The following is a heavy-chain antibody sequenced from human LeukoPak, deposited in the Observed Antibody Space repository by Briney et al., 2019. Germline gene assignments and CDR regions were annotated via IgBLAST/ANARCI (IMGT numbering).Heavy chain of an antibody. CDR1: GGSISSYY. Sequence: SETLSLTCTVSGGSISSYYWNWIRQPPGKGLEWIGYIYYTGSTKYNPSLESRVTVSVATSKNQSSRKLSSVSAADTAVYYCARGFYDSAGYSTPFDSWGQGIPVAVSS. CDR3: ARGFYDSAGYSTPFDS. V-gene: IGHV4-59*01. CDR2: IYYTGST. J-gene: IGHJ4*02. D-gene: IGHD3-22*01.